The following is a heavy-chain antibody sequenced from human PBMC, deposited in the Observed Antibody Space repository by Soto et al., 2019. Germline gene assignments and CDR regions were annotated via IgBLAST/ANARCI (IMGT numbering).Heavy chain of an antibody. CDR3: ARGELGFYDSSVQGAFDI. Sequence: HPGGSLRLSCAASGFTFSSYSMNWVRQAPGKGLEWVSYIISSTIYYADSVKGRFTISRDNAKNSLFLQMNSLRAADTAVYYCARGELGFYDSSVQGAFDIWGQGTVVTVSS. V-gene: IGHV3-48*01. CDR2: IISSTI. J-gene: IGHJ3*02. D-gene: IGHD3-22*01. CDR1: GFTFSSYS.